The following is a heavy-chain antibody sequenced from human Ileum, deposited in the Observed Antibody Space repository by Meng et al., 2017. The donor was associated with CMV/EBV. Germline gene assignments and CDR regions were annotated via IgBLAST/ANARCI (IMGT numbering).Heavy chain of an antibody. D-gene: IGHD2-21*02. CDR3: ARDPVRGGDLDN. CDR1: GFIFSSYS. V-gene: IGHV3-21*06. CDR2: VGGSDEDK. Sequence: GESLKISCAASGFIFSSYSMSWVRQAPGKGLEWVSSVGGSDEDKHHADSVKGRFTISRDNAKSSLYLEMNSLGIEDTAVYYCARDPVRGGDLDNWGQGTLVTVSS. J-gene: IGHJ4*02.